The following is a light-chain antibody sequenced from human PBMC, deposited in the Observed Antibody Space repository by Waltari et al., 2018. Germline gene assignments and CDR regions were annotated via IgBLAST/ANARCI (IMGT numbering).Light chain of an antibody. J-gene: IGLJ7*01. V-gene: IGLV1-51*02. CDR2: ENT. CDR3: GTWDSSLSGAV. Sequence: QSVLTQPPSVSAAPGQRVTISCSGGSSNIGNNYVSWYRQFPGTAPKPLIYENTERPSGMPGRFSGSKSGTSATLDITGLQAGDEADYYCGTWDSSLSGAVFGGGTHLTVL. CDR1: SSNIGNNY.